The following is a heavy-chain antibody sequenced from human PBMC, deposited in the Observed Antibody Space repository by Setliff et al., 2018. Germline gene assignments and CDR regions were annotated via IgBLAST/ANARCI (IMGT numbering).Heavy chain of an antibody. CDR1: GGSFSGYY. V-gene: IGHV4-34*01. J-gene: IGHJ4*02. CDR3: ARGERRWLRFSLDY. D-gene: IGHD5-12*01. CDR2: INHSGST. Sequence: SETLSLTCAVYGGSFSGYYWSWIRQPPGKGLEWIGEINHSGSTNYNPSLKSRVTISVDTSKNQFSLKLSSVTAADTAVYYCARGERRWLRFSLDYWGRGTLVTVS.